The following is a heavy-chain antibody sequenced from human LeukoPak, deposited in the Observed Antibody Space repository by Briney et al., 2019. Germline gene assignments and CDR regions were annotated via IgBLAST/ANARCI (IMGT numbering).Heavy chain of an antibody. J-gene: IGHJ4*02. D-gene: IGHD6-19*01. Sequence: GRSLRLSCPVSGFIATNNYVGWVRHAAGKGLEWVSTIYDDCDTHYADSVKGRFIISRDNSRNTLYLQMNSLRAEDTSFYYCARIWRSSGWFAFDYWGQGTLVTVSS. CDR3: ARIWRSSGWFAFDY. CDR2: IYDDCDT. CDR1: GFIATNNY. V-gene: IGHV3-66*01.